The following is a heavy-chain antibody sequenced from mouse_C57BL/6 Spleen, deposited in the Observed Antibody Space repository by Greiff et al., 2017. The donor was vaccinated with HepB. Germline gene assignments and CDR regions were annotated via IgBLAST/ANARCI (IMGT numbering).Heavy chain of an antibody. CDR3: TADIYDYDAVY. CDR1: GFTFSNYW. J-gene: IGHJ2*01. D-gene: IGHD2-4*01. V-gene: IGHV6-3*01. Sequence: EVKLVESGGGLVQPGGSMKLSCVASGFTFSNYWMNWVRQSPEKGLEWVAQIRLKSDNYATHYAESVKGGFSISRDDAKSSVYQQMNNLRAEDTGIYYCTADIYDYDAVYWGQGTTLTVSS. CDR2: IRLKSDNYAT.